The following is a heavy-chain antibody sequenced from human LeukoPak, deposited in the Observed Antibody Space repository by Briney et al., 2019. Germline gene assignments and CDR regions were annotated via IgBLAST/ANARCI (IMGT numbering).Heavy chain of an antibody. Sequence: GGSLRLSCAASGFTFSSYGMHWVRQAPGKGLEWVAFIWYDGSNKYYADSVKGRFTISRDNSKNTLYLQMNSLRAEDTAVYYCARGKYSSSWYDYYYYYGMDVWGQGTTVTVSS. D-gene: IGHD6-13*01. J-gene: IGHJ6*02. CDR2: IWYDGSNK. V-gene: IGHV3-33*01. CDR3: ARGKYSSSWYDYYYYYGMDV. CDR1: GFTFSSYG.